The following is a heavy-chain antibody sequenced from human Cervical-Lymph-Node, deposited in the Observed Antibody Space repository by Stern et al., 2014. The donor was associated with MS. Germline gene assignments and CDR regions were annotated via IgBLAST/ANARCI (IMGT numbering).Heavy chain of an antibody. CDR2: INPSGGST. CDR1: GYTFTSYY. CDR3: AREVAGHRLGMMDV. D-gene: IGHD6-19*01. V-gene: IGHV1-46*01. Sequence: VQLVQSGAEVKKPGASVKVSCKASGYTFTSYYMAWGRQAPGQGLEWMGLINPSGGSTSYAQKFQGRVTMTRDTSTSTVYMELSSLRSEDTAVYYCAREVAGHRLGMMDVWGQGTTVTVSS. J-gene: IGHJ6*02.